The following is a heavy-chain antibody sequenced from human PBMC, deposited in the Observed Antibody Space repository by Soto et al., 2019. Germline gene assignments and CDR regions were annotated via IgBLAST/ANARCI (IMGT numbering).Heavy chain of an antibody. Sequence: SEILSLTCTVSGGCISSSSDYWGWIRQPPGKGLEWIGSIYYSGSTYYNPSLKSRVTISVDTSKNQFSLKLSSVTAADTAVYYCARQGPVVVPRDYYYYMDVWGKGTTVTVSS. CDR3: ARQGPVVVPRDYYYYMDV. CDR2: IYYSGST. CDR1: GGCISSSSDY. D-gene: IGHD2-2*01. J-gene: IGHJ6*03. V-gene: IGHV4-39*01.